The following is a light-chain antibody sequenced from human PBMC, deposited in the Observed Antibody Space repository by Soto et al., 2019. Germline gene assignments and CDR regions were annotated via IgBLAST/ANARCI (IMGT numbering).Light chain of an antibody. CDR3: QQYYRSCT. J-gene: IGKJ2*02. Sequence: DIQLTQSPSTLSASVGDRVTITCRASQSVTDWLAWYQQKPGKAPKLLIYDASSLQSGVPSRFSGSGSGTEFSHALSFLQPDDFATYYCQQYYRSCTFGQGTKVEIK. CDR1: QSVTDW. CDR2: DAS. V-gene: IGKV1-5*01.